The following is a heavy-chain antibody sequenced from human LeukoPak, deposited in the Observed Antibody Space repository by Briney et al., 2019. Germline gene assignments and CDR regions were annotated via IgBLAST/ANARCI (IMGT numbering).Heavy chain of an antibody. CDR2: INHSGST. V-gene: IGHV4-34*01. Sequence: PSETLSLTCAVYGGSFSGYYWSWIRQPPGKGLEWIGEINHSGSTNYNPSLKSRVTISVDTSKNQFSLKLSSVTAADTAVYYCARDANGIAAPYYYMDVWGKGTTVTVSS. CDR3: ARDANGIAAPYYYMDV. J-gene: IGHJ6*03. CDR1: GGSFSGYY. D-gene: IGHD6-6*01.